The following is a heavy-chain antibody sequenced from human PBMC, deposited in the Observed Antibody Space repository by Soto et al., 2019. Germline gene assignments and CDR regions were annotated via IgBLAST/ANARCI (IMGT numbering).Heavy chain of an antibody. CDR3: ARKLELRGSYYYYYDMDV. V-gene: IGHV1-2*02. CDR1: GYTFTDYY. Sequence: ASVKVSFKASGYTFTDYYMHWVRQAPGQGLEWMGWINPNSGGTNYAQKFQGRVTMTRDTSISTAYMELGRLRSDDTAVYYCARKLELRGSYYYYYDMDVWGQGTTV. D-gene: IGHD1-7*01. J-gene: IGHJ6*02. CDR2: INPNSGGT.